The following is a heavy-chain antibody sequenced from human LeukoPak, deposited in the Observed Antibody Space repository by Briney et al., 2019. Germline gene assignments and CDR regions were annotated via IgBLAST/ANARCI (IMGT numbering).Heavy chain of an antibody. J-gene: IGHJ4*02. Sequence: SETLSLTCTVSGGSISSYYWSWIRQPPGKGLEWIGYIYTSGSTNYNPSLKSRVTISVDTSKNQFSLKLSSVTAADTAVYYCARRSYRGFDSWGQGTLVTVSS. V-gene: IGHV4-4*09. D-gene: IGHD2-21*01. CDR3: ARRSYRGFDS. CDR2: IYTSGST. CDR1: GGSISSYY.